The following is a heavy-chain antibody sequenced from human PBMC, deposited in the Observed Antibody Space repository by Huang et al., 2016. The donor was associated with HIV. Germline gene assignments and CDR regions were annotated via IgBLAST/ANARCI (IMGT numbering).Heavy chain of an antibody. D-gene: IGHD3-10*01. CDR3: AGSVGEGWFDP. V-gene: IGHV3-30*03. CDR2: ISYDETNI. Sequence: QEQLVESGGGVVQPGRSLRLSCAASGFNFRKFGMHWVRQAPGKGLGWVEVISYDETNIYHADSVKGRFTISRDNSKNTLYLQMNSLRAEDTAVYYCAGSVGEGWFDPWGQGTLVIVSS. CDR1: GFNFRKFG. J-gene: IGHJ5*02.